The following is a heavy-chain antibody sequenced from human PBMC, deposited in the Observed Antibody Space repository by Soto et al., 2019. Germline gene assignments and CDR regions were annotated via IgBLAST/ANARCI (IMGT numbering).Heavy chain of an antibody. V-gene: IGHV1-46*01. Sequence: QVRLVQSGAEVKKPGASVTVSCRTSGYSFTRYYLHWVRQAPGQGLEWMGIINPNGGSTTYSQHFQDSLSFTRDTSANTVYMELSGLTSEDTAIYFCARDPVPSDAGPVRYPADVWGQGTLVTISS. CDR3: ARDPVPSDAGPVRYPADV. CDR1: GYSFTRYY. D-gene: IGHD2-2*02. J-gene: IGHJ3*01. CDR2: INPNGGST.